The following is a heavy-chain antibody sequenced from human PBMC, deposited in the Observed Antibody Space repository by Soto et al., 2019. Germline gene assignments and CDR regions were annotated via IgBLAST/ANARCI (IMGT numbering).Heavy chain of an antibody. CDR1: GYPLTELS. V-gene: IGHV1-24*01. CDR2: FDPEDGET. D-gene: IGHD3-3*01. CDR3: ATYQRFLEWVNWFDP. Sequence: DSGKVCFNVSGYPLTELSMHLVRQAPGKGLEWMGGFDPEDGETIYAQKFQGRVTMTEDTSTDTAYMELSSLRSEDTAVYYCATYQRFLEWVNWFDPWGQGTLVTVSS. J-gene: IGHJ5*02.